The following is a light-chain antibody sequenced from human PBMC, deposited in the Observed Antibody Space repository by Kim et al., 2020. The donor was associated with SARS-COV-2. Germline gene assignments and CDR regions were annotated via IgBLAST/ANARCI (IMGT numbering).Light chain of an antibody. Sequence: PGRTDRVSWGGNSIGSKSASRYQQKSGQAPVLVMYYDSDRPAGIPERFSGSNSGNTATLTISRVEAGDEADYYCQVWDSSSDHRVVFGGGTQLTVL. CDR3: QVWDSSSDHRVV. CDR2: YDS. J-gene: IGLJ2*01. CDR1: SIGSKS. V-gene: IGLV3-21*04.